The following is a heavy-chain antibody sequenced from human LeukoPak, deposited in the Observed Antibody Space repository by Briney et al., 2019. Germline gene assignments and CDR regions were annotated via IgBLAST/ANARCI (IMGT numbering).Heavy chain of an antibody. D-gene: IGHD6-19*01. J-gene: IGHJ4*02. CDR1: GYSISSGYY. V-gene: IGHV4-38-2*01. CDR3: ARAQNSGWYVFDY. CDR2: IYHSGST. Sequence: SETLSLTCAVSGYSISSGYYWGWIRQPPGKGLEWIGSIYHSGSTYYNPSLKSRVTISVDTSKNQFSLKLSSVTAADTAVYYCARAQNSGWYVFDYWGQGTLVTVSS.